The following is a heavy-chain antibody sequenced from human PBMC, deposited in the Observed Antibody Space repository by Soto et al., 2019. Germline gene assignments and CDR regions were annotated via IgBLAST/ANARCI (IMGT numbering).Heavy chain of an antibody. Sequence: QVQLVESGGGVVKPGGSLRLSCAPAGFTFTAYYMIWIRQAPGKGLEWISYISSNGTTIYYAYSVKGRITKSRDNDKNARYLQMNSVRAHDTAVYYCARSSYSRWWFYFEYWGQGTLVPVSS. J-gene: IGHJ4*02. D-gene: IGHD2-15*01. CDR3: ARSSYSRWWFYFEY. CDR1: GFTFTAYY. CDR2: ISSNGTTI. V-gene: IGHV3-11*01.